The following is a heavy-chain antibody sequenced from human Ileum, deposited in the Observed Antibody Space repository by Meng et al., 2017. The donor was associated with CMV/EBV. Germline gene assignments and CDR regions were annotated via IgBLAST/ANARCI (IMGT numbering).Heavy chain of an antibody. CDR2: TAYRSKWDY. D-gene: IGHD6-6*01. Sequence: AGPGLLTPPYPFSAPCNISGESVSTNKVAWNWLRQAPLRGLEWMGRTAYRSKWDYEYSVSVKSRITISPDPSKHQFSLQLRSVTPEDTAVYYCARESELLRFDHWGQGTLVTVSS. CDR1: GESVSTNKVA. V-gene: IGHV6-1*01. J-gene: IGHJ4*02. CDR3: ARESELLRFDH.